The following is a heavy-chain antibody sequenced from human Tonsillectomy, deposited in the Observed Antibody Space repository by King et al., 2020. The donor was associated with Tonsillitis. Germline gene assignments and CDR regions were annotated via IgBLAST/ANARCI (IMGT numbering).Heavy chain of an antibody. CDR1: GYTFTSFD. V-gene: IGHV1-8*01. J-gene: IGHJ4*02. CDR3: ASSRGGYGGNSFDY. CDR2: MDPHSGNT. Sequence: VQLVESGAEVKKPGASVKVSCKASGYTFTSFDINWVRQATGQGLEWMGWMDPHSGNTGYAQKFQGRVTMTRYTSISTAYMELSSLKSEDTAVYYCASSRGGYGGNSFDYWGQGTLVTVSS. D-gene: IGHD4-23*01.